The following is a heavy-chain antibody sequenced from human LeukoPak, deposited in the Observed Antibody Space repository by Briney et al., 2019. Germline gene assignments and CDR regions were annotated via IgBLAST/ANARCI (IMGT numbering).Heavy chain of an antibody. CDR1: GGSISSYY. CDR3: ARHRTALLGYCSSTSCYARNGWFDP. CDR2: IYYSGST. J-gene: IGHJ5*02. V-gene: IGHV4-39*01. Sequence: PSETLSLTCTVSGGSISSYYWGWIRQPPGKGLEWIGSIYYSGSTYYNPSLKSRVTISVDTSKNQFSLKLSSVTAADTAVYYCARHRTALLGYCSSTSCYARNGWFDPWGQGTLVTVSS. D-gene: IGHD2-2*01.